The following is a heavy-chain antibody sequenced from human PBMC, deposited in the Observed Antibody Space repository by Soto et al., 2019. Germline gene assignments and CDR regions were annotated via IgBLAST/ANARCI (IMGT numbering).Heavy chain of an antibody. V-gene: IGHV4-34*01. CDR1: GGSFSGYS. CDR3: ARTPRGYSGYDMYYFDY. D-gene: IGHD5-12*01. Sequence: QVQLQQWGAGLLKPSETLSLTCAVYGGSFSGYSWSWIRQPPGKGLEWIGEINHSGSTNYNPSLKSRVTISVDTAKNQFSLKLSSVTAADTAVYYCARTPRGYSGYDMYYFDYWGQGTLVTVSS. J-gene: IGHJ4*02. CDR2: INHSGST.